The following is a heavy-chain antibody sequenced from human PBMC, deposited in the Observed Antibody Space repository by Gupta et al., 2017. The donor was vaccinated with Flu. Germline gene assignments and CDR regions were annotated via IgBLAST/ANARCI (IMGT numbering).Heavy chain of an antibody. D-gene: IGHD6-19*01. CDR3: AKEKDSSGWYIDH. Sequence: RQAPGKGLELFSVSGGRGGSAYYADSVKGRFTISRDNSKNTLYLQMNSLRAEDTAVYYCAKEKDSSGWYIDHWGQGTLVTVSS. CDR2: SGGRGGSA. J-gene: IGHJ4*02. V-gene: IGHV3-23*01.